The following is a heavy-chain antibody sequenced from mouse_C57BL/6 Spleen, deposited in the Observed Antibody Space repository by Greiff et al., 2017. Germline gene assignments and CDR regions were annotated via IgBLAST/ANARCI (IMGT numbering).Heavy chain of an antibody. J-gene: IGHJ2*01. V-gene: IGHV5-17*01. Sequence: EVNVVESGGGLVKPGGSLKLSCAASGFTFSDYGMHWVRQAPEKGLEWVAYISSGSSTIYYADTVKGRFTISRDNAKNTLFLQMTSLRSEDTAMYYCARPGLGYFDYWGQGTTLTVSS. CDR3: ARPGLGYFDY. D-gene: IGHD2-4*01. CDR1: GFTFSDYG. CDR2: ISSGSSTI.